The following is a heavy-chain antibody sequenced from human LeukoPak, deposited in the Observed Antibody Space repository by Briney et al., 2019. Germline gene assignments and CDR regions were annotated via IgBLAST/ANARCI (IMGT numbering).Heavy chain of an antibody. CDR1: GYSISSGYY. Sequence: SETLSLTCAVSGYSISSGYYWGWFRQPPGNGPEWIGCIYHSGTTYYNPSLKSRVTISVDTSKNQFSLMISSVTAADTAVYYCARQGGSNSPYYYYMDVWGKGTTVTVSS. D-gene: IGHD6-13*01. CDR2: IYHSGTT. J-gene: IGHJ6*03. CDR3: ARQGGSNSPYYYYMDV. V-gene: IGHV4-38-2*01.